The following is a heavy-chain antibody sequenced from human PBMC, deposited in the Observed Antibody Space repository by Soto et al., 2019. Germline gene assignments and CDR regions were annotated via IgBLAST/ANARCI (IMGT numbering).Heavy chain of an antibody. V-gene: IGHV1-18*01. J-gene: IGHJ4*02. CDR3: ARASAGALYDF. Sequence: QVQLVQSGAGVRMPGASVNVSCKTSGYIFTNYGVAWVRQAPGQGLELVAWISGYNGYPKHTQKFQGRVTVTTDTTTRTGYMEWSNLTSDDTAVYYCARASAGALYDFWGQGTRVTVSS. CDR1: GYIFTNYG. CDR2: ISGYNGYP. D-gene: IGHD6-13*01.